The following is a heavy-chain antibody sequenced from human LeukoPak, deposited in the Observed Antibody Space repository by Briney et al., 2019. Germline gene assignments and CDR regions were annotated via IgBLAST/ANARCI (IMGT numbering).Heavy chain of an antibody. Sequence: SDTLSLTCTLSGGSISSYYWSWIRQPPGKGLEWIGYIYYSGSTNYNPSLKSRVSISVDTSKNQFSLKLSSVTAADTAVYYCAGRSSWDKNWFDPWGQGTLVTVSS. V-gene: IGHV4-59*07. CDR3: AGRSSWDKNWFDP. CDR2: IYYSGST. CDR1: GGSISSYY. J-gene: IGHJ5*02. D-gene: IGHD6-13*01.